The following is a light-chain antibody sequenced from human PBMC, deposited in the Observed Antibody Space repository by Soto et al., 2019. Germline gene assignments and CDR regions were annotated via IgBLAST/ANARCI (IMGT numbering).Light chain of an antibody. J-gene: IGKJ1*01. Sequence: EVVMTQSPDTLSLSPGETATLSCRASQSVSSSVAWYQHKPGQSPRLVVYSGDKRAPGIPPRFSGSGSGTDFTLTISSLESDDFAIYYCQQRYSWLRAFGPGTKVEVK. CDR1: QSVSSS. CDR2: SGD. CDR3: QQRYSWLRA. V-gene: IGKV3-15*01.